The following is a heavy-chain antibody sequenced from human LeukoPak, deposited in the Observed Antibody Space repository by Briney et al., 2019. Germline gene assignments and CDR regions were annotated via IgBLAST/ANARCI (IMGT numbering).Heavy chain of an antibody. CDR2: IKQDGSEK. J-gene: IGHJ4*02. V-gene: IGHV3-7*01. D-gene: IGHD3-22*01. CDR1: GFTFSSYW. Sequence: GGSLRLSCAASGFTFSSYWMSLVRQAPGKGLEWVANIKQDGSEKYYVDSVKGRFTISRDNAKNSLYLQMNSLRAEDTAVYYCARDRNPYYYDEFDYWGQGTLVTVSS. CDR3: ARDRNPYYYDEFDY.